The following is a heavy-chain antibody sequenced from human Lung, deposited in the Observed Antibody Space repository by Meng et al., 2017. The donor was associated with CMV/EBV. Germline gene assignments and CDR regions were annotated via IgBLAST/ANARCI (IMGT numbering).Heavy chain of an antibody. CDR2: IYRSGST. CDR3: AKEWLDATTGQFDY. D-gene: IGHD1-26*01. CDR1: SVSISTDNW. J-gene: IGHJ4*02. Sequence: SETLSLXCAVSSVSISTDNWWSWVRQPPGKGLEWIGEIYRSGSTNYSPSLKSRVTISIDRSKNQFSLRLTSVTAADTAVYYCAKEWLDATTGQFDYWGQGTLVTVSS. V-gene: IGHV4-4*02.